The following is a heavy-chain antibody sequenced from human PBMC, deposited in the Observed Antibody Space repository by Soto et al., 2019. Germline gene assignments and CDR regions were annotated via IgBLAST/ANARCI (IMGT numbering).Heavy chain of an antibody. V-gene: IGHV1-18*01. Sequence: GASVKVSCKASGYTFTSYGISWVRQAPGQGLEWMGWISAYNGNTNYAQKLQGRVTMTTDTSTSTAYMELRSLRSDDTAVYYCARDCSSTSCYLDAFDIWGQGTMVTVSS. CDR2: ISAYNGNT. J-gene: IGHJ3*02. D-gene: IGHD2-2*01. CDR3: ARDCSSTSCYLDAFDI. CDR1: GYTFTSYG.